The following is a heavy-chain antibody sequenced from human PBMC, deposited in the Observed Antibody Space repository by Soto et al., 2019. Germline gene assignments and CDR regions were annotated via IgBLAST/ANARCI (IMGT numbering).Heavy chain of an antibody. CDR2: INEYGSVI. CDR1: GLTFSSYW. CDR3: TRDIGGRGAY. Sequence: GGSLRLSCAASGLTFSSYWMHWVRQVPGKGLVWVSRINEYGSVINYADSVKGRFTIFRDNSKNTLYLEMNSLRAEGAAVYYCTRDIGGRGAYWGQGTLVTVSS. J-gene: IGHJ4*02. D-gene: IGHD3-16*01. V-gene: IGHV3-74*01.